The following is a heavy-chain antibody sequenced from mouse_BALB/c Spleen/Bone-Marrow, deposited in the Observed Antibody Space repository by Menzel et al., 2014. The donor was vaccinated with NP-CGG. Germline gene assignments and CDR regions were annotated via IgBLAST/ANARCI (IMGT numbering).Heavy chain of an antibody. J-gene: IGHJ1*01. CDR1: GDSITGGY. V-gene: IGHV3-8*02. CDR3: ARTGFFDV. Sequence: EVKLAESGPSLVKPSQTLSLTCSVTGDSITGGYWHWIRKLPGNKLECMGYISHRGTTYYNPSLKSRISITRDTSKNQYYLELNSVAAEDTATYYCARTGFFDVWGAGTTVTVSS. CDR2: ISHRGTT.